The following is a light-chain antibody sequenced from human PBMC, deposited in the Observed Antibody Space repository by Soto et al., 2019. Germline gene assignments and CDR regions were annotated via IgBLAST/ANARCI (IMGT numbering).Light chain of an antibody. CDR1: QNVSTY. CDR2: DTS. Sequence: EIVLTQSPATLSLSPGERASLSCRASQNVSTYLAWYQQKPGQAPRLLIYDTSNRATGIPARFSGSGSGTDFTLTISSLEPEDFAVYDCQQRSNWPPSITFGQGTRLEIK. CDR3: QQRSNWPPSIT. J-gene: IGKJ5*01. V-gene: IGKV3-11*01.